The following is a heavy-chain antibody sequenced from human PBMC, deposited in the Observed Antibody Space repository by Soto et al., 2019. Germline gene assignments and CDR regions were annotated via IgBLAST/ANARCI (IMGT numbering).Heavy chain of an antibody. CDR1: GYTFTSYG. J-gene: IGHJ3*02. CDR2: ISAYNGNT. CDR3: ARDNHIAVAHQGTDAFDI. V-gene: IGHV1-18*01. D-gene: IGHD6-19*01. Sequence: ASVKVSCKASGYTFTSYGISWVRQAPGQGLEWMGWISAYNGNTNYAQKLQGRVTMTTDTSTSTAYMELRSLRSDDTAVYYCARDNHIAVAHQGTDAFDIWGQGTMVTVSS.